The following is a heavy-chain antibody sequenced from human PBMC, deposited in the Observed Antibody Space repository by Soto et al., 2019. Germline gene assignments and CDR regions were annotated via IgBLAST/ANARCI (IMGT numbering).Heavy chain of an antibody. V-gene: IGHV4-59*01. J-gene: IGHJ4*02. D-gene: IGHD2-2*01. CDR1: GGSIRSYY. CDR2: IYYSGST. CDR3: ARGSTGYCSSTSCPPLYYFDY. Sequence: SETLSLTCTVTGGSIRSYYWSWVRQPPGKGLEWIGYIYYSGSTNYNPSLKSRATISVDTSKNQFSLKLSSVTSADTAVYYCARGSTGYCSSTSCPPLYYFDYWGQGTLVTVSS.